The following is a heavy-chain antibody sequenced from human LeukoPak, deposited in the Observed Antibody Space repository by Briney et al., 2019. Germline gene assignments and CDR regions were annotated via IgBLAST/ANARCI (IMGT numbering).Heavy chain of an antibody. Sequence: PSETLSLTCTVSGGSISSGSYYWSWIRQPAGKGLEWIGRIYTSGSTNYNPSLKSRVTISVDTSKNQFSLKLSSVTAADTAVYYCARDQTYCGGDCYSREYNWFDPWGQGTLVTVSS. J-gene: IGHJ5*02. CDR2: IYTSGST. V-gene: IGHV4-61*02. D-gene: IGHD2-21*02. CDR3: ARDQTYCGGDCYSREYNWFDP. CDR1: GGSISSGSYY.